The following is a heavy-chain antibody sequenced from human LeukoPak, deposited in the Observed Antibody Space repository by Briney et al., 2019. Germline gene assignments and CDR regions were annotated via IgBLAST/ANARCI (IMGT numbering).Heavy chain of an antibody. V-gene: IGHV4-39*07. Sequence: KTSETLSLTCTVSGGSISSSSYYWGWIRQPPGKGLEWIGSIYYSGSTYYNPSLKSRVTISVDTSKNQFSLKLSSVTAADTAVYYCARDPIVTGTTTDYWGQGTLVTVSS. J-gene: IGHJ4*02. CDR2: IYYSGST. CDR3: ARDPIVTGTTTDY. CDR1: GGSISSSSYY. D-gene: IGHD1-20*01.